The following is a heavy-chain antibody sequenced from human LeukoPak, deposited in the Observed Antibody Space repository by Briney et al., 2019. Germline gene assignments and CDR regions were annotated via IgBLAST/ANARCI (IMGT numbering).Heavy chain of an antibody. Sequence: SETLSLTCTVSSGSISSYYWSWIRQPPGKGLEWIGYIYYSGSTNYNPSLKSRVTISVDTSKNQFSLKLSSVTAADTAVYYCARFHSSGWYYFDYWGQGTLVTVSS. D-gene: IGHD6-19*01. CDR2: IYYSGST. CDR1: SGSISSYY. CDR3: ARFHSSGWYYFDY. V-gene: IGHV4-59*01. J-gene: IGHJ4*02.